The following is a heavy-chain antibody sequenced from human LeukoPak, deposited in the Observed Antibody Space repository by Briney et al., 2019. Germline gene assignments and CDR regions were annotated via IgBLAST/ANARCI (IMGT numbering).Heavy chain of an antibody. Sequence: GESLKISCKGSGYSFTSYWIGWVRQMPGKGLEWMGIIYPGDSDTRYSPSFQGQVTISADKSISTAYLQWSSLKASDTAMYYCARLSIVAAGMSGNWFDPWGQGTLVTVSS. J-gene: IGHJ5*02. CDR3: ARLSIVAAGMSGNWFDP. CDR2: IYPGDSDT. CDR1: GYSFTSYW. V-gene: IGHV5-51*01. D-gene: IGHD6-13*01.